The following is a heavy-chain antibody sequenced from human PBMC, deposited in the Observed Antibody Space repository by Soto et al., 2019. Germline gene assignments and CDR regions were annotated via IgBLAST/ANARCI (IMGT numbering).Heavy chain of an antibody. CDR1: GGSISSSSYY. CDR2: IYYSGST. V-gene: IGHV4-39*01. Sequence: SETLSLTCTVSGGSISSSSYYWGWIRQPPGKGLEWIGSIYYSGSTYYNPSLKSRVTISVGTSKNQFSLKLSSVTAADTAVYYCAVRGLNYFDYWGQGTLVTVSS. D-gene: IGHD3-16*01. CDR3: AVRGLNYFDY. J-gene: IGHJ4*02.